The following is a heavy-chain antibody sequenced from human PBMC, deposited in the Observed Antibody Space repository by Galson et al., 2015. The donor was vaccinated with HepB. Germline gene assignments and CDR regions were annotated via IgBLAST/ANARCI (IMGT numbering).Heavy chain of an antibody. J-gene: IGHJ5*02. CDR1: GYTFTTYG. V-gene: IGHV1-18*01. CDR3: ARAVDILVVVPGGEFDP. CDR2: ISAYNGYT. Sequence: SVKVSCKASGYTFTTYGISWVRQAPGQGLEWMGWISAYNGYTNYVQKFQGRVTMTTDTSTSTAYMELRSLRSDDTAVYYCARAVDILVVVPGGEFDPWGQGIRVTVSS. D-gene: IGHD2-15*01.